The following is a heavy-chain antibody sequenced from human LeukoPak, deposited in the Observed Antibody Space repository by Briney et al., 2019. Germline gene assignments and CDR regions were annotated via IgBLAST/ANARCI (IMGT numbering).Heavy chain of an antibody. CDR1: GGSIGSFY. Sequence: PSETLSLTCTVSGGSIGSFYWSWIRQPPGKGLEWIGYIYYSGSTNYNPSLKSRVTISVDTSKNQFSLKLSSVTAADTAVYYCARAAYSGSYHSDYWGQGTLVTVSS. J-gene: IGHJ4*02. D-gene: IGHD1-26*01. CDR2: IYYSGST. CDR3: ARAAYSGSYHSDY. V-gene: IGHV4-59*01.